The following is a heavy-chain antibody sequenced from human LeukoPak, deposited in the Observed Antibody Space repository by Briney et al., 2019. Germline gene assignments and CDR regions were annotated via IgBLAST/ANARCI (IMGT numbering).Heavy chain of an antibody. D-gene: IGHD5-18*01. J-gene: IGHJ4*02. CDR1: CGSLNHIRAY. CDR3: VSPRVFSYGYFDY. Sequence: SETLALTCNGSCGSLNHIRAYLGWIRQPPGKGLEWIGSIYYSKNTYYNPSLKSRVTISADTSKNQFSLTLGSVSATDTAVYYCVSPRVFSYGYFDYWGQGTLVTVSS. CDR2: IYYSKNT. V-gene: IGHV4-39*01.